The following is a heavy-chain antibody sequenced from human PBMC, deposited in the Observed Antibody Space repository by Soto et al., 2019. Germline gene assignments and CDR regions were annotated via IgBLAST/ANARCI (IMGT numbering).Heavy chain of an antibody. V-gene: IGHV4-30-4*01. CDR3: ARLKTYDILHKSDY. Sequence: SETLSLTCTVSGGSINNGDYYWSWIRQPPEKGLEWIGYIYYSGSTNYSPSLKGRVTISLDKSKNQFSLNLSSVTAADTAVYYCARLKTYDILHKSDYWGQGSLVNVSS. CDR2: IYYSGST. J-gene: IGHJ4*02. CDR1: GGSINNGDYY. D-gene: IGHD3-9*01.